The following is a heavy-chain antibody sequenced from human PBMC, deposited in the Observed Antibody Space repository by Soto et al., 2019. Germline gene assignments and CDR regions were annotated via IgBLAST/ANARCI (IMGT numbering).Heavy chain of an antibody. Sequence: QVQLVQSGAEVKKPGSSVKVSCKASGGTFSSYAISWVRQAPGQGLEWMGGIIPIFGTANYAQKFQGRVTITADESTSTAYMELSSLRSDDTAVYYCARDADSSGYYYFDYWGQGTLLTVSS. J-gene: IGHJ4*02. CDR2: IIPIFGTA. CDR3: ARDADSSGYYYFDY. CDR1: GGTFSSYA. V-gene: IGHV1-69*01. D-gene: IGHD3-22*01.